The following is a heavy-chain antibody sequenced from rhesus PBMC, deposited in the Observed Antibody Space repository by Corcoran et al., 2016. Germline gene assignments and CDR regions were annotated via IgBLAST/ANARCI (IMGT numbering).Heavy chain of an antibody. CDR2: YSGGGWSN. CDR1: GFSISSGYC. Sequence: QVQLQESGPGLVKPSETLSLTCSVSGFSISSGYCWGWIRQPPGKGGGWMGSYSGGGWSNYLSQALTRRATLSVDKSKSQFALKLSAVTAADAAVYCCARYDRYYTVKFDYWGQGVLVTVSS. D-gene: IGHD3-3*01. CDR3: ARYDRYYTVKFDY. V-gene: IGHV4S14*01. J-gene: IGHJ4*01.